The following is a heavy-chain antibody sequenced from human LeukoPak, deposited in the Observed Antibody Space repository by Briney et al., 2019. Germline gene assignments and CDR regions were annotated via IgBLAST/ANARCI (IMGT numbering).Heavy chain of an antibody. Sequence: GGSLRLSCAASGFSFTNAWMNWVRQAPGKGLEWVGRIKSKSDGGTRDYAAPVKGRFTISRDDSKNTLFLQMNSLKTEDTAVYYCATDGRYDSSGYYDYYYGMDVWGQGTTVTVSS. V-gene: IGHV3-15*01. J-gene: IGHJ6*02. D-gene: IGHD3-22*01. CDR2: IKSKSDGGTR. CDR1: GFSFTNAW. CDR3: ATDGRYDSSGYYDYYYGMDV.